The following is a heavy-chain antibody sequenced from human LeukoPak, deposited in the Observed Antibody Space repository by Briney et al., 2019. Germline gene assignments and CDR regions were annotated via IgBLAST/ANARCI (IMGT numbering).Heavy chain of an antibody. CDR1: GFTVSSYS. V-gene: IGHV3-21*01. CDR2: ISKSRRHI. CDR3: ARKVPCYDILTGDHPFDY. J-gene: IGHJ4*02. Sequence: GGSLRLSCAASGFTVSSYSTISVRQAPGKGLEWVSSISKSRRHIYYAYSVKDRFTMTRENYNNSLFLKMNSLRAEDTAVYYCARKVPCYDILTGDHPFDYWGQGTLVSVFS. D-gene: IGHD3-9*01.